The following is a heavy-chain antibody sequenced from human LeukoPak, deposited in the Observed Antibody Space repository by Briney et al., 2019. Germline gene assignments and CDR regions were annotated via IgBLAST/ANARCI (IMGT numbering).Heavy chain of an antibody. CDR2: INHSGST. J-gene: IGHJ4*02. D-gene: IGHD2-2*01. Sequence: PSETLSLTCTVSGGSISSSSYYWGWIRQPPGKGLEWIGEINHSGSTNYNPSLKSRVTISVDTSKNQFSLELSSVTAADTAVYYCARAGYRDQLLWYYWGQGTLVTVSS. CDR3: ARAGYRDQLLWYY. V-gene: IGHV4-39*07. CDR1: GGSISSSSYY.